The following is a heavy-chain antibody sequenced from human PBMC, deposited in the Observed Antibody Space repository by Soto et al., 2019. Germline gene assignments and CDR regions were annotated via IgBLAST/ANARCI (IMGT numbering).Heavy chain of an antibody. Sequence: ESGGGLVQPRGSLRLSSAASGFSVSSNYMSWVRQAPGKGLEWVSAIWSGGSTYYADSVKGRFTISRDNSKNMLYLQMISLRAEDTAVYYCARGSGGNWFDPWGHGTLVTVSA. D-gene: IGHD3-10*01. CDR2: IWSGGST. V-gene: IGHV3-66*01. CDR1: GFSVSSNY. J-gene: IGHJ5*02. CDR3: ARGSGGNWFDP.